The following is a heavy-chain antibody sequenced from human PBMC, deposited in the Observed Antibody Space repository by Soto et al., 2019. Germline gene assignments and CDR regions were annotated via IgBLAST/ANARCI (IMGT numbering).Heavy chain of an antibody. CDR3: ARVSRAMILVVITVSFDY. CDR2: VSNDGSNK. CDR1: GFTFSSYA. D-gene: IGHD3-22*01. V-gene: IGHV3-30-3*01. J-gene: IGHJ4*02. Sequence: PVGSLRLSCAASGFTFSSYAMHWVRQAPGKGLEWVAVVSNDGSNKNYADSVKGRFTISRDNSKNTLYLQMNSLRAEDTAVYYCARVSRAMILVVITVSFDYWGQGTLVTVSS.